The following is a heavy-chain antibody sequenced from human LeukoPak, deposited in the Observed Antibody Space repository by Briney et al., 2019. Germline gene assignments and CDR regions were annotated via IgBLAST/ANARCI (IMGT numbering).Heavy chain of an antibody. CDR2: ISSSGSYI. CDR1: RFPLNTYS. V-gene: IGHV3-21*01. CDR3: TSYRAEYFQH. J-gene: IGHJ1*01. Sequence: GGPVRLSCAASRFPLNTYSMNWPPQATGKGLEWVSSISSSGSYIYYADSVKGRFTIARDNAKNSLYLQMNSLRAEDTAVYYCTSYRAEYFQHWGQGTLVTVSS.